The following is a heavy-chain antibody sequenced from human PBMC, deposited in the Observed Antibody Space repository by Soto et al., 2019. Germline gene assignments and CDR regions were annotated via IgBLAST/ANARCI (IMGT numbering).Heavy chain of an antibody. Sequence: SLRLSCAASGFTFSSYGMHWVRQAPGKGLEWVAVIWYDGSNKYYADSVKGRFTISRDNSKNTLYLQMNSLRAEDTAVYYCARAPGKYSSSWSFDYWGQGTLVTVSS. D-gene: IGHD6-13*01. CDR2: IWYDGSNK. V-gene: IGHV3-33*01. CDR1: GFTFSSYG. CDR3: ARAPGKYSSSWSFDY. J-gene: IGHJ4*02.